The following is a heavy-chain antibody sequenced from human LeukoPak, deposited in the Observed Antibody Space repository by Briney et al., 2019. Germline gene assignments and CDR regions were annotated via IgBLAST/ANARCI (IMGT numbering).Heavy chain of an antibody. V-gene: IGHV3-23*01. CDR2: ISGSGGST. J-gene: IGHJ4*02. D-gene: IGHD2-15*01. CDR3: AKGTPSYCSGGSCYSDYFDY. Sequence: GGSLRLSCAASGFTFSSYAMSWVRQAPGKGLEWVSAISGSGGSTYYADFVKGRFTISRDNSKNTLYLQMNSLRAEDTAVYYCAKGTPSYCSGGSCYSDYFDYWGQGTLVTVSS. CDR1: GFTFSSYA.